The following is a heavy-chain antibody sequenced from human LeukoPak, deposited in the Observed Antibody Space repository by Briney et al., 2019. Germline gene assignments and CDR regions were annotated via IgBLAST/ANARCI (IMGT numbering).Heavy chain of an antibody. D-gene: IGHD3-10*01. CDR3: ARANHLGSTMVRGVPNWFDP. CDR2: IIPIFGTA. V-gene: IGHV1-69*13. CDR1: GGTFSSYA. Sequence: ASVKVSCKASGGTFSSYAISWVRQAPGQGLEWMGGIIPIFGTANYAQKFQGRVTITADESTSTAYMELSSLRSEDTAVYYCARANHLGSTMVRGVPNWFDPWGQGTLVTVSS. J-gene: IGHJ5*02.